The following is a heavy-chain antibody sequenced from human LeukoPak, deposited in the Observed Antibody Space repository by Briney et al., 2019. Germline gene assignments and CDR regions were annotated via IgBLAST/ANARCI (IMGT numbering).Heavy chain of an antibody. CDR3: ARDREDIVVVPAAKGGYYYYYMDV. CDR1: GGTFSSYA. J-gene: IGHJ6*03. CDR2: IIPIFGTA. V-gene: IGHV1-69*05. D-gene: IGHD2-2*01. Sequence: GASVKVSCKASGGTFSSYAISWVRQAPGQGLEWMGGIIPIFGTANYAQKFQGRVTITTDESTNTAYMELSSLRSEDTAVYYCARDREDIVVVPAAKGGYYYYYMDVWGKGTTVTVTS.